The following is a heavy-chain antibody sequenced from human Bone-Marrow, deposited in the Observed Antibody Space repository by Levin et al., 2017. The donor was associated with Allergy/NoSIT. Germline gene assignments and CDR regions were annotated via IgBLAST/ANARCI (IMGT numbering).Heavy chain of an antibody. V-gene: IGHV4-59*01. CDR2: IYYTGST. D-gene: IGHD2-15*01. CDR3: ARGGRGGYVPLESAFDS. Sequence: SETLSLTCTVSGGSITNYYWSWIRQPPGKGLEWIGYIYYTGSTNYNPSLKSRVTISVDTSKNQFSLKLSSVTAADTAVYYCARGGRGGYVPLESAFDSWGQGTVFTVSS. CDR1: GGSITNYY. J-gene: IGHJ3*02.